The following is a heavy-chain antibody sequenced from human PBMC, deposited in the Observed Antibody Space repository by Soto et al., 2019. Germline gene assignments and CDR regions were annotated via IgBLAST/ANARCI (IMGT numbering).Heavy chain of an antibody. CDR1: GYTFTSYA. V-gene: IGHV1-3*01. Sequence: QVQLVQSGAEVKKPGASVKVSCKASGYTFTSYAMHWVRQAPGQRLEWMGWINAGNGNTKYSQKFQGRVTITRDTSASTAYMELSSLRSEDTAVYYCARATGIVGATTFSFGYWGQGTLVTVSS. D-gene: IGHD1-26*01. CDR2: INAGNGNT. J-gene: IGHJ4*02. CDR3: ARATGIVGATTFSFGY.